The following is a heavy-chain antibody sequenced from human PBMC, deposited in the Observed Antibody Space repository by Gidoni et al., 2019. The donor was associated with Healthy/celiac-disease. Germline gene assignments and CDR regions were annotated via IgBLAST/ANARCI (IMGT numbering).Heavy chain of an antibody. CDR1: GYTFTSYY. Sequence: QVQLVQSGAEVKKPGASVKVSCKASGYTFTSYYMHWVRQAPGQGLEWMGIINPSVGSTSYAQKFQGRVTMTRDTSTSTVYMELSSLRSEDTAVYYCARVPEQQSFHGDAFDIWGQGTMVTVSS. J-gene: IGHJ3*02. V-gene: IGHV1-46*03. CDR3: ARVPEQQSFHGDAFDI. CDR2: INPSVGST. D-gene: IGHD6-13*01.